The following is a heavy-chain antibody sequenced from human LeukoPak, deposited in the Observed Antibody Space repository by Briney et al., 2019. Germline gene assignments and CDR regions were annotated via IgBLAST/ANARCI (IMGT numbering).Heavy chain of an antibody. CDR2: IYDSGNT. CDR1: GFTFSSYA. D-gene: IGHD6-19*01. Sequence: GSLRLSCAASGFTFSSYAMSWIRRPPGKGLEWIGYIYDSGNTKYNPSLKSRVTISIDTPKNQFSLKLTSVTAADTATYYCARETSLMGYASGLGFNYWGQGILVTVSS. J-gene: IGHJ4*02. V-gene: IGHV4-59*01. CDR3: ARETSLMGYASGLGFNY.